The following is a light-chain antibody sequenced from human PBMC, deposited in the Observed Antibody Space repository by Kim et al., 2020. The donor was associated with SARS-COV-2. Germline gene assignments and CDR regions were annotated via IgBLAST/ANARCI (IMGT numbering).Light chain of an antibody. CDR2: RGT. CDR1: SLGEKL. Sequence: VSTGKTATITGSGNSLGEKLACWYQQRPGQSPVLVIYRGTKRPSGIPDRFSGSNSGNTATLTISGAQAMDEADYYCQSWANNPHVIFGGGTQLTVL. CDR3: QSWANNPHVI. V-gene: IGLV3-1*01. J-gene: IGLJ2*01.